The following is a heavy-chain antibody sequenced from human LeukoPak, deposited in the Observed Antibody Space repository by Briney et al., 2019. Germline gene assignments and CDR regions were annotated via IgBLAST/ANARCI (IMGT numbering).Heavy chain of an antibody. Sequence: GASVKVSCKASGGTFSSYAISWVRQAPGQGLEWMGRIIPIFGTANYAQKFQGRDTITTDESTSTAYMELSSLRSEDTAVYYCARSEFLYSGSYYPLDYWGKGTLVTVSS. D-gene: IGHD1-26*01. J-gene: IGHJ4*02. CDR2: IIPIFGTA. CDR1: GGTFSSYA. V-gene: IGHV1-69*05. CDR3: ARSEFLYSGSYYPLDY.